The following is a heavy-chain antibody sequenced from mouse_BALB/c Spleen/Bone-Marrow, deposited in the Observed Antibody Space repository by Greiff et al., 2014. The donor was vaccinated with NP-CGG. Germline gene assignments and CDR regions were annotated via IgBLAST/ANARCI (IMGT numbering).Heavy chain of an antibody. D-gene: IGHD2-4*01. CDR3: TRTYDYDEGGFDY. CDR2: IYPSDSYT. V-gene: IGHV1-69*02. CDR1: GYTFTSHW. J-gene: IGHJ2*01. Sequence: QVQLQQSGAELVRPGASVKLSCKASGYTFTSHWINWVKQRPGQGLEWIGNIYPSDSYTNYNQKFKDKATLTVDKSSSTAYMQLSSPTSEDSAVYYCTRTYDYDEGGFDYWGQGTTLTVSS.